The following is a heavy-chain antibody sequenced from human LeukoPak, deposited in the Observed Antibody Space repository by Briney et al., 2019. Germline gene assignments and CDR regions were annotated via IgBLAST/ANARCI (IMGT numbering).Heavy chain of an antibody. Sequence: PGGSLRLSCTASGFTFGDYAMSWFRQAPGKGLQWVGFIRGKVYGGKTEYAASVKGRFTISRDDSKSIAYLQMNSLKTEDTAVYYCTREGLKAAAGLWFDPWGQGTLVTVSS. CDR3: TREGLKAAAGLWFDP. D-gene: IGHD6-13*01. V-gene: IGHV3-49*03. CDR1: GFTFGDYA. CDR2: IRGKVYGGKT. J-gene: IGHJ5*02.